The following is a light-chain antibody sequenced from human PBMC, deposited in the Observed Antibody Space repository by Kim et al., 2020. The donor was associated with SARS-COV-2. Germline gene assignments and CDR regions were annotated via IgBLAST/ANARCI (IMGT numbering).Light chain of an antibody. V-gene: IGLV1-44*01. CDR3: AAWDDSLNGFD. CDR2: TNN. Sequence: GQRVNISCSSSTSTTGRNSVNWYQQVPATAPTLLIHTNNRRPSGVPDRFSAYKSGTSASLAISGLQSEDEADYYCAAWDDSLNGFDFGPGTKVTVL. CDR1: TSTTGRNS. J-gene: IGLJ1*01.